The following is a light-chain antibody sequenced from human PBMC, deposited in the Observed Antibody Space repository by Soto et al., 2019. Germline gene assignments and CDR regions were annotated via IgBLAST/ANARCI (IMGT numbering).Light chain of an antibody. CDR2: AAS. CDR1: QSISSY. J-gene: IGKJ1*01. CDR3: QQSYSIPWT. Sequence: DIQMTQSPSSLSASVGDRVTITCRASQSISSYLNWYQQKPGKAPKVLSYAASSLQSGIPSRFSGSGSGTDFTLTISSLQPEDFATYYCQQSYSIPWTFGQGTKVEIK. V-gene: IGKV1-39*01.